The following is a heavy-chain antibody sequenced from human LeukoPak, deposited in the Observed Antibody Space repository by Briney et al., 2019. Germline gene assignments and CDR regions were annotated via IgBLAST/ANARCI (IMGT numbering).Heavy chain of an antibody. Sequence: GRSLRLSCAASGFTFSSYAMHWVRQAPGKGLEWVAVISYDGSNKYYADSVKGRFTISRDNSKNTLYLQMNSLRAEDTAVYYCARDLGGYSGYDQFDYWGQGTLVNVSS. CDR1: GFTFSSYA. CDR2: ISYDGSNK. J-gene: IGHJ4*02. D-gene: IGHD5-12*01. V-gene: IGHV3-30*04. CDR3: ARDLGGYSGYDQFDY.